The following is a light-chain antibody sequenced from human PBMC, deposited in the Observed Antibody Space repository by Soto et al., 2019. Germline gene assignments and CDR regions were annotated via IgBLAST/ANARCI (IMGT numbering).Light chain of an antibody. CDR3: QQYGSSALT. CDR1: QSFTSSF. CDR2: DVS. Sequence: ELVLTQSPATLSLSPGEIATLSCGTSQSFTSSFRAWYQQKPGLAPRLLIYDVSNRATGIPDRFRGRGSGTDFTVTISRLEPEDVVVYYCQQYGSSALTFGGGNKVEIK. J-gene: IGKJ4*01. V-gene: IGKV3D-20*01.